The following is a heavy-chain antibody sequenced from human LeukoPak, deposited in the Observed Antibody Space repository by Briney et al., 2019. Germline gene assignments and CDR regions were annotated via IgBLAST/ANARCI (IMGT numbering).Heavy chain of an antibody. CDR3: ARGGARITIFGVVTTRGAFDI. J-gene: IGHJ3*02. Sequence: PGGSLRLSCAASGFTFSSYATHWVRQAPGKGLEWVAVISYDGSNKYYADSVKGRFTISRDNSKNTLYLQMNSLRAEDTAVYYCARGGARITIFGVVTTRGAFDIWGQGTMVTVSS. V-gene: IGHV3-30-3*01. D-gene: IGHD3-3*01. CDR1: GFTFSSYA. CDR2: ISYDGSNK.